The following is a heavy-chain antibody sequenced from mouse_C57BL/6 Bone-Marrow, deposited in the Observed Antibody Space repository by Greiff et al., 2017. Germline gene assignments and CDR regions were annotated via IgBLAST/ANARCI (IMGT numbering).Heavy chain of an antibody. CDR3: ARRAVITTVT. V-gene: IGHV1-50*01. CDR2: IDPSDSST. CDR1: GYTFTSYW. Sequence: QVQLQQPGAELVKPGASVKLSCKASGYTFTSYWMQWVKQRPGQGLEWIGEIDPSDSSTNYNQKSKGKATLTVATSSSTAYMQLSILTSEDSAVYYCARRAVITTVTWGQGTLVTVSA. D-gene: IGHD1-1*01. J-gene: IGHJ3*01.